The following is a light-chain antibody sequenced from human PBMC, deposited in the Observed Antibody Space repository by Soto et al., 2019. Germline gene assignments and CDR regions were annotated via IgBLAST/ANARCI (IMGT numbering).Light chain of an antibody. J-gene: IGKJ3*01. Sequence: EIVLTQSPGTLSLSPGERATLSCRASQSVSSSYLAWYQQKPGQAPRLLIYGASSRATGIPDGFSGSGSGTDFTLNISRLEPEEFAVYYCQQYGSSPLTFGPGTKVDIK. V-gene: IGKV3-20*01. CDR1: QSVSSSY. CDR3: QQYGSSPLT. CDR2: GAS.